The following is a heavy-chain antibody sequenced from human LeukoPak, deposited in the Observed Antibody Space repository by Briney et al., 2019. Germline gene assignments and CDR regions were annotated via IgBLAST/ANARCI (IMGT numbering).Heavy chain of an antibody. V-gene: IGHV4-39*01. Sequence: PSETLSLTCTVSGGSISSSSYYWGWIRQPPGKGLEWIGSIYYSGSTYYNPSLKSRVTISVDTSKNQFSLKLSSVTAADTAVYYCARVLAKLRRLLHFDYWGQGTLVTVSS. D-gene: IGHD1-7*01. CDR2: IYYSGST. J-gene: IGHJ4*02. CDR3: ARVLAKLRRLLHFDY. CDR1: GGSISSSSYY.